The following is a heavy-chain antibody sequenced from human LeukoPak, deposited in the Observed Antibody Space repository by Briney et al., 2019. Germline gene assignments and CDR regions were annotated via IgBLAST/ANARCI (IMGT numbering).Heavy chain of an antibody. J-gene: IGHJ3*01. V-gene: IGHV3-21*04. D-gene: IGHD6-25*01. CDR1: RFTFSSYS. Sequence: PGGSLRLSCAASRFTFSSYSMNWVRQAPGKGLEWVSSISSSSSYIYYADSVKGRFTISRDNSRSTVDLQMNSLRVEDTGIYYCARDEIPSGTWGQGTMVIVSS. CDR2: ISSSSSYI. CDR3: ARDEIPSGT.